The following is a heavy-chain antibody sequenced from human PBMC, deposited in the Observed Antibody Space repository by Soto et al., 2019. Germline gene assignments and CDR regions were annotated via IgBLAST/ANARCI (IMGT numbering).Heavy chain of an antibody. Sequence: QVQLQQWGAGLLKPSEILSLTCAVYGGSFSGYYWSWIRQPPGKGLEWIGEINHSGSTNYNPSLKSRVTISVDTSKNQFSLKLSSVTAADTAVYYCARGRKAVAGTLLNWFDPWGQGTLVTVSS. V-gene: IGHV4-34*01. CDR3: ARGRKAVAGTLLNWFDP. J-gene: IGHJ5*02. CDR1: GGSFSGYY. CDR2: INHSGST. D-gene: IGHD6-19*01.